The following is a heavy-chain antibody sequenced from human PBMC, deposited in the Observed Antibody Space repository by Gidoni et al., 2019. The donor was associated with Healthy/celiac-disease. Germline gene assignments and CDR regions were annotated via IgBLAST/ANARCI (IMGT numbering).Heavy chain of an antibody. CDR3: AREDGSSSSVDY. D-gene: IGHD6-6*01. CDR1: WFTVSSNY. V-gene: IGHV3-53*01. Sequence: EVQLVESGGGLIQPGGSLRLSCAASWFTVSSNYMSWVRQAPGKGLEWVSVIYSGGSTYYADSVKGRFTISRDNAKNTLYLQMNSLRAEDTAVYYCAREDGSSSSVDYWGQGTLVTVSS. J-gene: IGHJ4*02. CDR2: IYSGGST.